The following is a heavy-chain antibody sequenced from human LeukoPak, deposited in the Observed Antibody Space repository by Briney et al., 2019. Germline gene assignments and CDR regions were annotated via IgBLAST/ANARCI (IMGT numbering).Heavy chain of an antibody. Sequence: GGSLRLSCAASGFTFSSYSMNWVRQAPGKGLEWVSYISSSSSTIYYADSVKGRFTISRDNAKNSLYLQMNSLRDEDTAVYYCARDSITTIAKSEAFDIWGQGTMVTVSS. CDR3: ARDSITTIAKSEAFDI. D-gene: IGHD3-22*01. J-gene: IGHJ3*02. CDR2: ISSSSSTI. CDR1: GFTFSSYS. V-gene: IGHV3-48*02.